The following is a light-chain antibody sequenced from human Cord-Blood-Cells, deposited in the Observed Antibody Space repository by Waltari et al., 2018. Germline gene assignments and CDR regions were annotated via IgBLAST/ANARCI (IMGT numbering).Light chain of an antibody. Sequence: DIQMHQSPPSLSASVGDRVTLTCRASQGISNYLAWYQQKPGKVPKLLIYAASTLQSGVPSRFSGSGAGTDFTLTISSLQPEDVATYYCQKYNSAPWTFGQGTKVEIK. CDR1: QGISNY. V-gene: IGKV1-27*01. J-gene: IGKJ1*01. CDR3: QKYNSAPWT. CDR2: AAS.